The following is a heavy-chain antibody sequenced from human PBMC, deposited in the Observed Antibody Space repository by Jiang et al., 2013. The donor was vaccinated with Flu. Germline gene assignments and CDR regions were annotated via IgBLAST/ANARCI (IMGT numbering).Heavy chain of an antibody. D-gene: IGHD1-26*01. CDR1: GGSISSSSYY. Sequence: GLVKPSETLSLTCTVSGGSISSSSYYWGWIRQPPGKGLEWIGSIYYSGSTYYNPSLKSRVTISVDTSKNQFSLKLSSVTAADTAVYYCARYSRGGSYYDSSFDYWGQGTLVTVSS. CDR3: ARYSRGGSYYDSSFDY. CDR2: IYYSGST. V-gene: IGHV4-39*01. J-gene: IGHJ4*02.